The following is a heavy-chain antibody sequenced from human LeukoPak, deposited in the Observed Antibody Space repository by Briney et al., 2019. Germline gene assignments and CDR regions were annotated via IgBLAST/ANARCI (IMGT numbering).Heavy chain of an antibody. J-gene: IGHJ4*02. CDR2: INPSGGST. CDR1: GYTFTSYY. CDR3: AREVGRYYYDSSGYADY. V-gene: IGHV1-46*01. Sequence: WASVKVSCKASGYTFTSYYMHWVRQAPGQGLECMGIINPSGGSTSYAQKFQGRVTMTRDTSTSTVYMELSSLRSEDTAVYYCAREVGRYYYDSSGYADYWGQGTLVTVSS. D-gene: IGHD3-22*01.